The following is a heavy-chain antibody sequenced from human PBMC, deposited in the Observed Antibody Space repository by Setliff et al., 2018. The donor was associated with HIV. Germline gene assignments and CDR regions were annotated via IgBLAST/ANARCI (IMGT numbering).Heavy chain of an antibody. CDR1: DYSITSGYY. J-gene: IGHJ1*01. V-gene: IGHV4-38-2*01. CDR3: ATQGLTVPIPGGYFQH. CDR2: IYRSGST. Sequence: SSEPLSLTCGISDYSITSGYYWGWIRQPPGKGLEWIGSIYRSGSTYDNPSLKSRVTISFDTSKNQFSLILTSVTAADTAVYYCATQGLTVPIPGGYFQHWGPGILVTVSS. D-gene: IGHD2-21*02.